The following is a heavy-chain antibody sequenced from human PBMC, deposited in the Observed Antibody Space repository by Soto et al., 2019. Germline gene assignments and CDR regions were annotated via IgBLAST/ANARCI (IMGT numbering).Heavy chain of an antibody. Sequence: VGSLRLSCAASGFTVSNYWMNWVRQAPGKGLVWVSHIKNDGTTSYADSVEGRFTVSRDDAKNSFYLQMNSLRADDTAVYYCAKDRGEEGLKFLEWFGGMDVWGHGTTVTV. J-gene: IGHJ6*02. CDR1: GFTVSNYW. CDR2: IKNDGTT. CDR3: AKDRGEEGLKFLEWFGGMDV. D-gene: IGHD3-3*01. V-gene: IGHV3-74*01.